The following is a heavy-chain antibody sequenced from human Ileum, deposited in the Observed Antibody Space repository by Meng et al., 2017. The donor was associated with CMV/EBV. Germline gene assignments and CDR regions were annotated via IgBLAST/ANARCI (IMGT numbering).Heavy chain of an antibody. D-gene: IGHD5/OR15-5a*01. V-gene: IGHV4-34*01. J-gene: IGHJ4*02. Sequence: TWGVDGGDDSGYDWSWIRQAQGKGREGMGESNQSGSTNYNLALKSRVTIAVDTSKNQCSLKLSSVTAADTDVYYCARGKRGYSVYDYWGQGTLVTVSS. CDR1: GGDDSGYD. CDR2: SNQSGST. CDR3: ARGKRGYSVYDY.